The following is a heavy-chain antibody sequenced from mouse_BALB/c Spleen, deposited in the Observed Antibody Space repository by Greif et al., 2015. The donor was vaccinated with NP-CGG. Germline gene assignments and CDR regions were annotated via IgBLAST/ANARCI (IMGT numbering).Heavy chain of an antibody. CDR1: GFNIKDYY. J-gene: IGHJ4*01. CDR3: ARDGSSVYAMDY. Sequence: VQLQQSGAELVRPGALVKLSCKASGFNIKDYYMHWVKQRPEQGLEWIGWIDPENGNTIYDPKFQGKASITADTSSNTAYLQLSSLTSEDTAVYYCARDGSSVYAMDYWGQGTSVTVSS. V-gene: IGHV14-1*02. CDR2: IDPENGNT. D-gene: IGHD1-1*01.